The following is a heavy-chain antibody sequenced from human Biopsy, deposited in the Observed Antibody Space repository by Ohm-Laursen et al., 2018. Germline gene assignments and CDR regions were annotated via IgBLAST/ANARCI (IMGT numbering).Heavy chain of an antibody. CDR1: GYTLTTYY. J-gene: IGHJ4*02. CDR3: VLASFDF. V-gene: IGHV1-46*01. Sequence: ASVNVSCKASGYTLTTYYIHWVRQAPGQGLEWTGIINPGGNSTAYTQNFQGRVTMTWDTSTTTVYMELSSLRSEDTAVYYCVLASFDFWGQGTLVTVPS. CDR2: INPGGNST.